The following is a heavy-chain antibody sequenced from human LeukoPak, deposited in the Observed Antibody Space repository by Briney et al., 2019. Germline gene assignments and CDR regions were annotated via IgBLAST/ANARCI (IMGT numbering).Heavy chain of an antibody. J-gene: IGHJ4*02. CDR3: ARVYSSSFDY. CDR1: GYSFTAYY. Sequence: ASVKVSCKASGYSFTAYYMHWVRQAPGQGLEWMGWVNPNSGGTKNAQKFQDRVTMTRDTSISTAYMEVTRLRSDDAAVYYCARVYSSSFDYWGQGTLVTVSS. CDR2: VNPNSGGT. V-gene: IGHV1-2*02. D-gene: IGHD6-6*01.